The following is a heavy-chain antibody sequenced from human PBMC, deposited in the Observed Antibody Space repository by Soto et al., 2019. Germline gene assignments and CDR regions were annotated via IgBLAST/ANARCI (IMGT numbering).Heavy chain of an antibody. CDR3: ARETRLSSSGWSYYVDF. V-gene: IGHV3-48*02. J-gene: IGHJ4*02. CDR1: GFTLSSYS. CDR2: ISGSGGTI. Sequence: EVQLVESGGGMVQPGGSLRVSCAASGFTLSSYSMHWVRQAPGKGLEWVSYISGSGGTIYYADSVKDRFIISRDNTKNPLSVQMNSLRDEDTAVYFCARETRLSSSGWSYYVDFWGQGTRVTVSS. D-gene: IGHD6-19*01.